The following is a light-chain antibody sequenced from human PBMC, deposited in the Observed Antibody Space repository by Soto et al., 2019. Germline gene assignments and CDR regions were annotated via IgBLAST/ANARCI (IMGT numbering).Light chain of an antibody. CDR3: QQYSKWPLS. CDR1: QSVSIN. V-gene: IGKV3-15*01. CDR2: GAS. J-gene: IGKJ3*01. Sequence: EMLMTQSPATLSVSPGERATLSCRSSQSVSINVAWYQQKPGQAPTLLIYGASSRATGIPARFSGSGSGTEFTLTISSLQSEDFAVYYCQQYSKWPLSFGPGTKVDSK.